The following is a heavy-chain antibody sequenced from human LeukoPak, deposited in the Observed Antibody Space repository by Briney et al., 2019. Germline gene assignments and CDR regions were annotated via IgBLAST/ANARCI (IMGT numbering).Heavy chain of an antibody. D-gene: IGHD2-21*02. CDR1: GYTFTSYG. V-gene: IGHV1-18*01. J-gene: IGHJ4*02. CDR3: AIFRGDSVNSGYFDY. CDR2: ISAYNGNT. Sequence: ASVKVSCKASGYTFTSYGISWVRQAPGQGLEWMGWISAYNGNTNYAQKLQGRVTMTTDTSTSTAYMELRSLRSDDTAVYYCAIFRGDSVNSGYFDYWGQGTLVAVSS.